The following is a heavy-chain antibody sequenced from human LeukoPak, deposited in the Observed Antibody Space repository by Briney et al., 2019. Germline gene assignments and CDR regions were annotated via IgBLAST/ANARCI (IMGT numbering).Heavy chain of an antibody. J-gene: IGHJ6*03. CDR2: INNNTGNP. Sequence: RWASVKVSCKASGYTFTSYAMNWVRQAPGQGLDCMGKINNNTGNPTYAQGFTGRFVFSFDTSVSTAYLQISSLKAEDTAVYYCASGSTSGYYMDVWGKGTTVTVSS. D-gene: IGHD2-2*01. V-gene: IGHV7-4-1*02. CDR3: ASGSTSGYYMDV. CDR1: GYTFTSYA.